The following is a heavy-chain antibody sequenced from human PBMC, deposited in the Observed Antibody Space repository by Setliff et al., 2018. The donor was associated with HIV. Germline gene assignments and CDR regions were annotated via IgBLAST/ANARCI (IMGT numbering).Heavy chain of an antibody. CDR2: INPNSRGT. Sequence: ASVKVSCKTSGYTFTGYFIHWVRQAPGQGLEWMGRINPNSRGTNYAQKFQGRVTMTMDTSISTAYMELSSLRSDDTAVYYCARDPWFGELSDAFDIWGQGTMVTVSS. CDR1: GYTFTGYF. V-gene: IGHV1-2*06. D-gene: IGHD3-10*01. J-gene: IGHJ3*02. CDR3: ARDPWFGELSDAFDI.